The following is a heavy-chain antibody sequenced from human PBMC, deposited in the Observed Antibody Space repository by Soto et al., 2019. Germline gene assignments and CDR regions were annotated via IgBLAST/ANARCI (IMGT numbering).Heavy chain of an antibody. Sequence: SGTLSLTCAVYGGSFSGYYWSWIRQPPGKGLEWIGEINHSGSTNYNPSLKSRVTISVDTSKNQFSLKLSSVTAADTAVYYCARGVHRGYDYVWGSYRYPHYLDYWGQGTLVTVSS. V-gene: IGHV4-34*01. CDR1: GGSFSGYY. CDR3: ARGVHRGYDYVWGSYRYPHYLDY. CDR2: INHSGST. D-gene: IGHD3-16*02. J-gene: IGHJ4*02.